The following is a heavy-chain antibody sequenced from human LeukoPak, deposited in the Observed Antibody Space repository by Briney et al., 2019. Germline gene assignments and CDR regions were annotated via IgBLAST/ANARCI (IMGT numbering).Heavy chain of an antibody. J-gene: IGHJ4*02. Sequence: GRSLRLSCAAPGFTFSSYGMHWVRQAPGKGLEWVAVISYDGSDKYYADSVKGRFTISRDNSKNTLYLQMNSLRAEDTAVYYCAKDEWDYWGQGTLVTVSS. CDR1: GFTFSSYG. D-gene: IGHD3-3*01. V-gene: IGHV3-30*18. CDR3: AKDEWDY. CDR2: ISYDGSDK.